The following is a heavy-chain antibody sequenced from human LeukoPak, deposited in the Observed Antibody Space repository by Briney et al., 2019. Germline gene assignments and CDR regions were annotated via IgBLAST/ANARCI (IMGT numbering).Heavy chain of an antibody. CDR2: ISTRGSYI. J-gene: IGHJ4*02. D-gene: IGHD6-13*01. CDR1: GFTFSSYN. Sequence: GGSLRLSCAASGFTFSSYNMNWVRQAPGKGLECISSISTRGSYIYYADSVKGRFTISRDNAKNSLYLQVNSLRAEDTAVYYCARESIAAAGYYFDSWGQGTLVTVSS. CDR3: ARESIAAAGYYFDS. V-gene: IGHV3-21*04.